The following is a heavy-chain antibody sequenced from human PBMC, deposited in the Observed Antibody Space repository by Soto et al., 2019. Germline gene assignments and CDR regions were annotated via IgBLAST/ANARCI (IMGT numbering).Heavy chain of an antibody. CDR1: GFTFSSYA. Sequence: PWGSLRLSCAASGFTFSSYAMAWVRQAPGKGLEWVSSVSASGGTTNYADSVKGRFTISRDNGNNTLFLQMNSLRAEDTAVYYWATLSVAPCCYHDAWGQGALVTDSS. J-gene: IGHJ5*02. CDR2: VSASGGTT. CDR3: ATLSVAPCCYHDA. D-gene: IGHD6-19*01. V-gene: IGHV3-23*01.